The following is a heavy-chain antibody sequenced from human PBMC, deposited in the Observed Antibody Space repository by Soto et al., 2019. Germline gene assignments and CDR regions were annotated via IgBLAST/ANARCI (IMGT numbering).Heavy chain of an antibody. CDR2: INHSGST. V-gene: IGHV4-34*01. D-gene: IGHD4-17*01. CDR1: GGSFSGYY. CDR3: ARDSNGDYTFDY. Sequence: PSETLSLTCAVYGGSFSGYYWSWIRQPPGKGLEWIGEINHSGSTNYNPSLKSRVTISVDTSKNQFSLKLSSVTAADTAVYYCARDSNGDYTFDYWGQRTLVTVSS. J-gene: IGHJ4*02.